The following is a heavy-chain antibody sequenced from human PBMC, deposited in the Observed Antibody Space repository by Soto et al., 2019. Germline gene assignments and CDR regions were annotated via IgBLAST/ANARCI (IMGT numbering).Heavy chain of an antibody. Sequence: QVQLVQSGAEVKKPGSSVKVSCKASGGTFSSYAISWVRQAPGQGLEWMGGIIPIFGTANYAQKFQGRVTITADESTSTAYMELSSLRSEDTAVYYSARHSPHPTVTTVYYYYGMDVWGQGTTVTVSS. V-gene: IGHV1-69*12. D-gene: IGHD4-17*01. J-gene: IGHJ6*02. CDR2: IIPIFGTA. CDR3: ARHSPHPTVTTVYYYYGMDV. CDR1: GGTFSSYA.